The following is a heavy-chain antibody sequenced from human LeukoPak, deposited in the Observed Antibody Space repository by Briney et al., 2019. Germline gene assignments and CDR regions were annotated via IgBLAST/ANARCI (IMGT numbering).Heavy chain of an antibody. J-gene: IGHJ4*02. CDR1: GYTFTSYY. Sequence: ASVKVSCKASGYTFTSYYMHWVRQAPGQGLEWMGGIIPIFGTANYAQKFQGRVTITADESTSTAYMELSSLRSEDTAVYYCARTNHDYGDYVGWGQGTLVTVSS. V-gene: IGHV1-69*13. CDR3: ARTNHDYGDYVG. D-gene: IGHD4-17*01. CDR2: IIPIFGTA.